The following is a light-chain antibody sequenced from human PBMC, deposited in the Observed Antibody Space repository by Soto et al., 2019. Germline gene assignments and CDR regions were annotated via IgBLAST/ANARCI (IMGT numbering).Light chain of an antibody. CDR3: SSYTSSSTPYV. J-gene: IGLJ1*01. Sequence: QSVLTQPASVSGSPGQSITISCTGTSSDVGGYNYVSWYQQHPGKAPKLTIYEVSTRPSGVSNRFSGSKSGNTASLTISGLQAEDEADYYCSSYTSSSTPYVFGTGTKLTVL. V-gene: IGLV2-14*01. CDR1: SSDVGGYNY. CDR2: EVS.